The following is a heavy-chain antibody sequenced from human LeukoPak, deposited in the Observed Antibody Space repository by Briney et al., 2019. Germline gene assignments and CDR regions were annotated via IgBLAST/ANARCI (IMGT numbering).Heavy chain of an antibody. D-gene: IGHD4-23*01. CDR3: ARDPTTVVTLPYYFDF. Sequence: SETLSLTCAVYGGSFTGHHWNWIRQSAGKGREGIGEVNHRGTTNYNPSLKSRVIISVDTSKNQFFLKLTSVTAADTAVYYCARDPTTVVTLPYYFDFWGQGTLVTVSS. V-gene: IGHV4-34*01. J-gene: IGHJ4*02. CDR2: VNHRGTT. CDR1: GGSFTGHH.